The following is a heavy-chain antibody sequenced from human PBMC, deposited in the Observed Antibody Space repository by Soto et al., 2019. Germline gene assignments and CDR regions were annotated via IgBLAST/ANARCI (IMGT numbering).Heavy chain of an antibody. J-gene: IGHJ6*02. CDR3: AKESVSATTSYSQYFAMDV. CDR2: ISWNGGRI. Sequence: EVQLVESGGGLVQPGRSLRLSCAASGFSFDDYAMHWVRQTPGKGLEWVSGISWNGGRIGYADSVKGRFTISRGKAKKSLYLQMNSLRPEDTALYFCAKESVSATTSYSQYFAMDVWGRGTKVTVSS. D-gene: IGHD2-15*01. V-gene: IGHV3-9*01. CDR1: GFSFDDYA.